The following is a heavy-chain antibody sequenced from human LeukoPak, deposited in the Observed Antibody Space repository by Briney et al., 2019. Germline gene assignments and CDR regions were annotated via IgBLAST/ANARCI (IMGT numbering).Heavy chain of an antibody. J-gene: IGHJ4*02. CDR3: ARDFGSGFCSGTSCYGYSSLAY. D-gene: IGHD2-2*01. CDR1: GFTFSDYW. Sequence: PGGSLRLSCAASGFTFSDYWMYWVRQAPGKGLMWVSRISSDGSSTTYADSVKGRFTISRDNAKNTLYLQMCSLRAGDTAVYYCARDFGSGFCSGTSCYGYSSLAYWGQGTLVTVSS. V-gene: IGHV3-74*01. CDR2: ISSDGSST.